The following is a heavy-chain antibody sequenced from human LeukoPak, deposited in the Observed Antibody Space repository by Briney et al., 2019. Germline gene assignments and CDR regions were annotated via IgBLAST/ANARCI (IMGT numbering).Heavy chain of an antibody. CDR2: TYYSGST. V-gene: IGHV4-31*03. D-gene: IGHD3-10*01. J-gene: IGHJ4*02. CDR3: ARGRTYYGSGSYYAPCFDY. Sequence: TLSLTCTVSGGSISSGGYYWSWIRQHPGKGLEWIGYTYYSGSTYYNPSLKSRVTISVDTSKNQFSLKLSSVTAADTAVYYCARGRTYYGSGSYYAPCFDYWGQGTLVTVSS. CDR1: GGSISSGGYY.